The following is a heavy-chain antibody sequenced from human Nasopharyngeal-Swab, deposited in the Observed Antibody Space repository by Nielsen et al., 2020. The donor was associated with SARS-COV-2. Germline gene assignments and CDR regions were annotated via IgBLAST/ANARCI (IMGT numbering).Heavy chain of an antibody. V-gene: IGHV3-30*18. CDR1: GFTFSSYG. CDR3: AKDLSIAVAGTLFDY. J-gene: IGHJ4*02. CDR2: ISYDGSNK. Sequence: GESLKISCAASGFTFSSYGMHWVRQDPGKGLEWVAVISYDGSNKYYADSVKGRFTISRDNSKNTLYLQMNSLRAEDTAVYYCAKDLSIAVAGTLFDYWGQGTLVTVSS. D-gene: IGHD6-19*01.